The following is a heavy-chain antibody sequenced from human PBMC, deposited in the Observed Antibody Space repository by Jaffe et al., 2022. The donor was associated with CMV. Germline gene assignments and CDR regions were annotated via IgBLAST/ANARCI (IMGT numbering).Heavy chain of an antibody. V-gene: IGHV2-70*15. J-gene: IGHJ4*02. CDR1: GFSLSTSGMC. CDR3: ARIRDVYSSSSGFDY. D-gene: IGHD6-13*01. Sequence: QVTLRESGPALVKPTQTLTLTCTFSGFSLSTSGMCVSWIRQPPGKALEWLARIDWDDDKYYSTSLKTRLTISKDTSKNQVVLTMTNMDPVDTATYYCARIRDVYSSSSGFDYWGQGTLVTVSS. CDR2: IDWDDDK.